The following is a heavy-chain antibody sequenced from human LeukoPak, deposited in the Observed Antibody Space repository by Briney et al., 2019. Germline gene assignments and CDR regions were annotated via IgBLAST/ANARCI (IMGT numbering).Heavy chain of an antibody. D-gene: IGHD6-13*01. Sequence: GGSLRLSCAASGFNFRTYGMHWVRQAPGKGLEWVAVIWYDGRFHYNEDSVKGRFTISRDNAKNSLSLQMNSLKPEDTALYYCAKGPGLGAGKRYLDLWGRGTLVIVSS. CDR2: IWYDGRFH. CDR3: AKGPGLGAGKRYLDL. V-gene: IGHV3-33*03. J-gene: IGHJ2*01. CDR1: GFNFRTYG.